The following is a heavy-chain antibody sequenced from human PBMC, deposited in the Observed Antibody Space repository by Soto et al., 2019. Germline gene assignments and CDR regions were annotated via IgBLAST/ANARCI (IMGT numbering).Heavy chain of an antibody. CDR2: VEPSTGRT. Sequence: ASVKVSCKASGYSFTSLDINWVRQTAGQGLEWMGWVEPSTGRTGYAQKFQGRVTMTRDTSINTAYMELTTLTSDDTAFYYCARGVSAGVDYWGQGTLVTVSS. CDR1: GYSFTSLD. CDR3: ARGVSAGVDY. V-gene: IGHV1-8*01. J-gene: IGHJ4*02. D-gene: IGHD1-26*01.